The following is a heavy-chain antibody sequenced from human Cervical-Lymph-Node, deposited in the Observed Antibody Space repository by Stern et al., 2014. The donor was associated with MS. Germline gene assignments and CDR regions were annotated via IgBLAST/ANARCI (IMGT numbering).Heavy chain of an antibody. Sequence: QVPLQESGPGLVQPSQTLSLTCSVSGDSFSSGNHFWSWIRQHPGKDLEWIGYICDSGKPYDNPSLKSRVTSSVDTSKNQFSLRLDSVTAADTAVYFCTRGRGVLVVSWFDIWGQGTLATVSS. CDR1: GDSFSSGNHF. CDR3: TRGRGVLVVSWFDI. CDR2: ICDSGKP. D-gene: IGHD3-10*01. J-gene: IGHJ5*02. V-gene: IGHV4-31*03.